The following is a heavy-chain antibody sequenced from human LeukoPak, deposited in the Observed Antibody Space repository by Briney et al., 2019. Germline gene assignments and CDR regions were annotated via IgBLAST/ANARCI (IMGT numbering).Heavy chain of an antibody. CDR2: IYYSGST. D-gene: IGHD2-15*01. V-gene: IGHV4-59*11. CDR1: GGSISGHY. CDR3: AREAQKYCSGGSCYGPGDY. J-gene: IGHJ4*02. Sequence: SETLSLTCTVSGGSISGHYWSWIRQPPGKGLEWIGYIYYSGSTNYNPSLKSRTTISLDTSKNQFSLKLSSVTAADTAVYYCAREAQKYCSGGSCYGPGDYWGQGTLVTVSS.